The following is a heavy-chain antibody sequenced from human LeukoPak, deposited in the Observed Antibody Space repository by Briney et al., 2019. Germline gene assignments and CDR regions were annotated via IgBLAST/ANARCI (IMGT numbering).Heavy chain of an antibody. CDR2: ISFDGKNK. CDR3: AKGDSSGWPVH. V-gene: IGHV3-30*18. D-gene: IGHD6-19*01. Sequence: GGSLRLSCAASGFTFSGSAMSWVRQALGKGLEWVAVISFDGKNKNYADSVKGRFTLSRTNSKNTLYLQMNSLRGEDTAVYYCAKGDSSGWPVHWGQGTLVTASS. J-gene: IGHJ4*02. CDR1: GFTFSGSA.